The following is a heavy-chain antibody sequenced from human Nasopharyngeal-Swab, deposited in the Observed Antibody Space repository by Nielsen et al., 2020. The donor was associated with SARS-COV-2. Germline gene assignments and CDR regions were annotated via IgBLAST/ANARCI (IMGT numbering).Heavy chain of an antibody. D-gene: IGHD6-19*01. CDR3: ARDSGSSGWSGAY. Sequence: GESLKISCAASGFTFSSYGMHWVRQAPGKGLEWVAVIWYDGSNKYYADSVKGRSTISRDNSKNTLYLQMNSLRAEDTAVYYCARDSGSSGWSGAYWGQGTLVTVSS. CDR1: GFTFSSYG. V-gene: IGHV3-33*01. J-gene: IGHJ4*02. CDR2: IWYDGSNK.